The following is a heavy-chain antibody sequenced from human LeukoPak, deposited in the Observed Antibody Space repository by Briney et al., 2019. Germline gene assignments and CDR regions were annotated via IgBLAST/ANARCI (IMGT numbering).Heavy chain of an antibody. CDR2: ISDSGGTT. Sequence: PGGSLRLSCAASGFMFSSYAMTWVRQAPGKGLEWVSGISDSGGTTYYGDSVKGRFAISRDNSKNTLYLQMKSLRAEDSAVYYCAKVRSYDFWSGFYGFFDSWGQGTLVTVSS. CDR3: AKVRSYDFWSGFYGFFDS. D-gene: IGHD3-3*01. CDR1: GFMFSSYA. J-gene: IGHJ4*02. V-gene: IGHV3-23*01.